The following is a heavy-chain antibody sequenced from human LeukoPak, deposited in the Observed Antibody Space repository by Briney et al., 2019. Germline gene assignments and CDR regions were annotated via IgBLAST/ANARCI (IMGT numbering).Heavy chain of an antibody. V-gene: IGHV1-69*13. D-gene: IGHD3-22*01. CDR3: ARPGTTYYYDSSGYYYHPRSRLDAFDI. CDR2: IIPIFGTA. Sequence: APVKVSCKASGYTFTSYGISWVRQAPGQGLEWMGGIIPIFGTANYAQKFQGRVTITADESTSTAYMELSSLRSEDTAVYYCARPGTTYYYDSSGYYYHPRSRLDAFDIWGQGTMVTVSS. J-gene: IGHJ3*02. CDR1: GYTFTSYG.